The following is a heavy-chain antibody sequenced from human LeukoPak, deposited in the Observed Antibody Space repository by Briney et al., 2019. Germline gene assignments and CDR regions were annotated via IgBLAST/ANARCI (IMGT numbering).Heavy chain of an antibody. CDR3: ARDYGGSSPFDY. CDR1: GFIFPNAF. CDR2: ISSSRSTI. D-gene: IGHD4-23*01. J-gene: IGHJ4*02. Sequence: GGSLRLSCAASGFIFPNAFMNWVRQAPGKGLEWVSYISSSRSTIYYADSVKGRFTISRDNAKKSLYLQMNSLRAEDTAVYYCARDYGGSSPFDYWGQGTLVTVSS. V-gene: IGHV3-48*04.